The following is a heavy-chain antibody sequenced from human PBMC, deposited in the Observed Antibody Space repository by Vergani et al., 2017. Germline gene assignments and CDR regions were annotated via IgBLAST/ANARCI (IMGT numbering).Heavy chain of an antibody. CDR3: ARDNKQLRPRAFDL. V-gene: IGHV4-61*02. CDR1: GGSISAGYYF. CDR2: ISASGNA. D-gene: IGHD4-23*01. J-gene: IGHJ3*01. Sequence: QVQLQASGPGRVKPSQTLSLTCTMSGGSISAGYYFWSWIRQPAGKVLGWLGHISASGNASHSPSLKTRVSMSVDTSKNQFSLTLTSVTAADTAVYYCARDNKQLRPRAFDLWGQGTMVTVSS.